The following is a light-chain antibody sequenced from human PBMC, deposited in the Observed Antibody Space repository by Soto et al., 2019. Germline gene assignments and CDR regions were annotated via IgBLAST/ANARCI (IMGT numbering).Light chain of an antibody. CDR2: KAS. Sequence: DIQMTQSPSTLSASVGDRVTITCRASQSISSWLAWYQQKPGKAPKLLIYKASSLESGVPSRFSGSGSGTEFTLTISSLQPDDFATYYCQQYKTYARRTFGQGTKVDIK. V-gene: IGKV1-5*03. CDR3: QQYKTYARRT. CDR1: QSISSW. J-gene: IGKJ1*01.